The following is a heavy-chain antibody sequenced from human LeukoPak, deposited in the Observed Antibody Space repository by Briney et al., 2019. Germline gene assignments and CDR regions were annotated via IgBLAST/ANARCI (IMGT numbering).Heavy chain of an antibody. CDR2: IYPGDSDT. J-gene: IGHJ3*02. CDR1: GYSFTSYW. CDR3: ASHFRAFYGDDAFDI. V-gene: IGHV5-51*01. D-gene: IGHD4-17*01. Sequence: GESLKISCKGSGYSFTSYWIGWVRQLPGKGLEWMGIIYPGDSDTRYSPSFQGQVTISADKSISTAYLQWTSLKASDTPMYYCASHFRAFYGDDAFDIWGQGTMVTVTS.